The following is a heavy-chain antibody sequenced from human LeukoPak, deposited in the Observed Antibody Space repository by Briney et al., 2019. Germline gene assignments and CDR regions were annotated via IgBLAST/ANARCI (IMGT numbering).Heavy chain of an antibody. Sequence: PGGSLRLSCAASGFTFSSYAMSWVRQAPGKGLEWVSAISGSGGSTYCADSVKGRFTISRDNSKNTLYLQMNSLRAEDTAVYYCAKARSSGWYSVPFDYWGQGTLVTVSS. CDR2: ISGSGGST. D-gene: IGHD6-19*01. CDR1: GFTFSSYA. V-gene: IGHV3-23*01. J-gene: IGHJ4*02. CDR3: AKARSSGWYSVPFDY.